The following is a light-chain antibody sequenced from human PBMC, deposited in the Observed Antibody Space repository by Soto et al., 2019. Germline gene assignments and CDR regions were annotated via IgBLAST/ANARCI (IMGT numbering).Light chain of an antibody. J-gene: IGLJ3*02. Sequence: QSALTQPRSVSGSPGQSVTISCTGTSSDVGGYNYVSWYQHHPGKAPKLMIYDVSKRPSGVPDRISGSRSGTSASLAISGLRSEDEADYYCAAWDDSLSGMVFGGGTKLTVL. V-gene: IGLV2-11*01. CDR2: DVS. CDR1: SSDVGGYNY. CDR3: AAWDDSLSGMV.